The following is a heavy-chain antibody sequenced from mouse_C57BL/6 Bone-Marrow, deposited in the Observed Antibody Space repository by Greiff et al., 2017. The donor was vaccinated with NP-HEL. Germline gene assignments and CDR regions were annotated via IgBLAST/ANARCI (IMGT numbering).Heavy chain of an antibody. V-gene: IGHV1-15*01. CDR3: TRCGVRRDAMDY. Sequence: VQLQHSGAELVRPGASVTLSCKASGYTFTDYEMHWVKQTPVHGLEWIGAIDPETGGTAYNQKFKGKAILTADKSSSTAYMELRSLTSEDSAVYYCTRCGVRRDAMDYWGQGTSVTVSS. CDR2: IDPETGGT. D-gene: IGHD2-14*01. CDR1: GYTFTDYE. J-gene: IGHJ4*01.